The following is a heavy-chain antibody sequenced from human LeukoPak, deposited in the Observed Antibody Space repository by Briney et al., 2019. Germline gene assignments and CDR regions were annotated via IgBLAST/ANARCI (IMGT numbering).Heavy chain of an antibody. J-gene: IGHJ4*02. CDR3: ARAPYYYDSSGYLDY. V-gene: IGHV4-59*01. CDR2: IYYSGST. CDR1: GGSISSYY. Sequence: PSETLSLTCTVSGGSISSYYWSWIRQPPGKGLEWIGYIYYSGSTNYNPSLKSRVTISVDTSKNQFSLKLSSVTAADTAVYYCARAPYYYDSSGYLDYWDQGTLVTVSS. D-gene: IGHD3-22*01.